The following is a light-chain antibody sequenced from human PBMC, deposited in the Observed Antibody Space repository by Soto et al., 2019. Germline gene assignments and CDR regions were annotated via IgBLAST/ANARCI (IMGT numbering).Light chain of an antibody. V-gene: IGLV2-14*01. J-gene: IGLJ3*02. CDR3: SSYTAYTTLLV. Sequence: QSALAQPASVSGSPGQSITISCTGTASDIGNYNYVSWYQQHPGKAPKLIIYGVSNRPSGVSNRFSGSKSGNAASLTISGLQAEDEADYYCSSYTAYTTLLVFGGGTK. CDR1: ASDIGNYNY. CDR2: GVS.